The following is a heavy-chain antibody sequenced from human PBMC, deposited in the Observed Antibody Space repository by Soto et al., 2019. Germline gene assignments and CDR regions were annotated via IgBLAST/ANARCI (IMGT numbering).Heavy chain of an antibody. J-gene: IGHJ5*01. CDR2: IKQDGSEK. Sequence: GGSLRLSCAASGFTFSIYWMSWVRQAPGKGLEWVANIKQDGSEKNYVDSVKGRFTISRDHSKNTVDLQMSSLRSEESAVYYCARDIWSGDYKWFDSWGPGTLVTVSS. D-gene: IGHD3-3*01. V-gene: IGHV3-7*01. CDR3: ARDIWSGDYKWFDS. CDR1: GFTFSIYW.